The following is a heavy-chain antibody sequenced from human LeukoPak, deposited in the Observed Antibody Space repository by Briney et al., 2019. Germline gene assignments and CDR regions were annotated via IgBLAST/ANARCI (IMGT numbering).Heavy chain of an antibody. CDR2: IYPSDSDT. Sequence: LGESLKIACKGSGYSLTSYWIAWVRQMPGKGLEWMGIIYPSDSDTRHSPSFQGQVTISADKSISTAYLQWRSLKASDTAMYYCARHPLPGGNPNWFAPRRQGTLVTVSS. D-gene: IGHD1-1*01. J-gene: IGHJ5*02. V-gene: IGHV5-51*01. CDR1: GYSLTSYW. CDR3: ARHPLPGGNPNWFAP.